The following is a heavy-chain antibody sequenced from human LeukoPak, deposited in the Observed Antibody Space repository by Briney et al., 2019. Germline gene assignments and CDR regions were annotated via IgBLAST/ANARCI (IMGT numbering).Heavy chain of an antibody. CDR1: GGTFSSYA. D-gene: IGHD4-17*01. J-gene: IGHJ5*02. CDR2: IIPIFGTA. CDR3: ARLSPNYGDYPFDP. Sequence: GASVKVSCKASGGTFSSYAISWVRQAPGQGPEWMGGIIPIFGTANYAQKFQGRVTITTDESTSTAYMELSSLRSEDTAVYYCARLSPNYGDYPFDPWGQGTLVTVSS. V-gene: IGHV1-69*05.